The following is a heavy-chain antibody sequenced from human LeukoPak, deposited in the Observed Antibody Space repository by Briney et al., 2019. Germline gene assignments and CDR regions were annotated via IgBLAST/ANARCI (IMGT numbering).Heavy chain of an antibody. Sequence: QPGGSLRLSCAASGFTFSNNWMHWVRQAPGKGLVWVSRINSDGRTTTYADSVKSRFTISRDNAKNTLYLQMNSLRAEDTAVYYCAMIKEGWGQGTLVTVSS. CDR2: INSDGRTT. CDR1: GFTFSNNW. V-gene: IGHV3-74*01. D-gene: IGHD3-22*01. CDR3: AMIKEG. J-gene: IGHJ4*02.